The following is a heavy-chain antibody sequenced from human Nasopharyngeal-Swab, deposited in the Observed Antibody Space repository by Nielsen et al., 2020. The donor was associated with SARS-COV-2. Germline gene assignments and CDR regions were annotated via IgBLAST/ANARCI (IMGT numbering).Heavy chain of an antibody. V-gene: IGHV3-23*01. Sequence: GESLKISCAAAGFTISSDAMSGGRQAAGKGLEWVSAISGSGGSTYYADSVKGRFTISRDNSKNTLYLQMNSLRAEDTAVYYCAKSKGMADAFDIWGQGTMVTVSS. CDR1: GFTISSDA. J-gene: IGHJ3*02. CDR3: AKSKGMADAFDI. CDR2: ISGSGGST. D-gene: IGHD5-24*01.